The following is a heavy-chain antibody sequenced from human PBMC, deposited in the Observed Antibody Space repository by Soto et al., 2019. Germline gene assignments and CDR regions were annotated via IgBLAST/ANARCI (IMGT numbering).Heavy chain of an antibody. D-gene: IGHD6-13*01. Sequence: QVQLVQSGAEVKKPGASVKVSCKASGYTFTTYYIHWVRQAPGQGLEWMGVINPSGGGTSYAQKFKDRVSRTRDASTTTVYMEVRSLTYEDTALYYCARDHVGAAGYSAFWGQGTLVTVSS. J-gene: IGHJ4*02. CDR2: INPSGGGT. CDR3: ARDHVGAAGYSAF. CDR1: GYTFTTYY. V-gene: IGHV1-46*03.